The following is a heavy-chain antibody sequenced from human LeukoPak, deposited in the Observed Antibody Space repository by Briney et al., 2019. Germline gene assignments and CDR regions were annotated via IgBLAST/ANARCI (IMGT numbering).Heavy chain of an antibody. CDR1: GGSFSGYY. CDR2: INHSGST. V-gene: IGHV4-34*01. Sequence: PSETLSLTCAVYGGSFSGYYWSWIRQPPGKGLEWIGEINHSGSTNYNLSLKSRVTISVDTSKNQFSLKLSSVTAADTAVYYCARGLASVWFDPWGQGTLVTVSS. J-gene: IGHJ5*02. CDR3: ARGLASVWFDP.